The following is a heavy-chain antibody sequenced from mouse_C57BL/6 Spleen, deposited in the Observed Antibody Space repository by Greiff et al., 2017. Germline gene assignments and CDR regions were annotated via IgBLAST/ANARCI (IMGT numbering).Heavy chain of an antibody. V-gene: IGHV5-17*01. J-gene: IGHJ4*01. D-gene: IGHD2-4*01. Sequence: VQLKESGGGLVKPGGSLKLSCAASGFTFSDYGMHWVRQAPEKGLEWVAYISSGSSTIYYADTVKGRFTISRDNAKNTLFLQMTSLRSEDTAMYYCARGGLRDAMDYWGQGTSVTVSS. CDR1: GFTFSDYG. CDR2: ISSGSSTI. CDR3: ARGGLRDAMDY.